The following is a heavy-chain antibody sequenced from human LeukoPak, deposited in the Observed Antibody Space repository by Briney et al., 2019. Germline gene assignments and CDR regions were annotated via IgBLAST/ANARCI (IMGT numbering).Heavy chain of an antibody. J-gene: IGHJ6*02. D-gene: IGHD6-13*01. CDR1: GFTFSSYS. Sequence: GGSLRLSCAASGFTFSSYSMNWVRQAPGKGLEWLSSISSSSSYIYYPDPVKGRFTISRDNAKNSLYLQMNSLRAEDTAVYYCARCGYSSSWYFFVYYYGMDVWGQGTTVTVSS. CDR3: ARCGYSSSWYFFVYYYGMDV. CDR2: ISSSSSYI. V-gene: IGHV3-21*01.